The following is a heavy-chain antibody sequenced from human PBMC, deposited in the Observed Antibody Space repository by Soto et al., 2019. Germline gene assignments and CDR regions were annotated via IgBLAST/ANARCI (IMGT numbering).Heavy chain of an antibody. V-gene: IGHV1-8*01. CDR1: GYSFSTYE. CDR3: ERGVDIVATAGDWFEP. Sequence: QVQLVQSGAEVRKPGASVKVSCKASGYSFSTYEINWVRQAPGQGLEWLGWMDPTTGNRGYAQKFQGRVTMTRSTSIGTAYMELSSLRSEDTAVSYCERGVDIVATAGDWFEPWGQGTLVTVSS. J-gene: IGHJ5*02. CDR2: MDPTTGNR. D-gene: IGHD5-12*01.